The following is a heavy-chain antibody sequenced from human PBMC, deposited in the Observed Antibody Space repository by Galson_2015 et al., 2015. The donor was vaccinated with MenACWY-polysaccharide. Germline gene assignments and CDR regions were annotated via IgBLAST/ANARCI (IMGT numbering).Heavy chain of an antibody. CDR3: AKDYYDFWSGLTDY. Sequence: SLRLSCAASGFTFSSYGMHWVRQAPGKGLEWVAVISYDGSNKYYADSVRGRSTISRDNSKNTPYLQMNSLRAEDTAVYYCAKDYYDFWSGLTDYWGQGTLVTVSS. CDR1: GFTFSSYG. J-gene: IGHJ4*02. V-gene: IGHV3-30*18. D-gene: IGHD3-3*01. CDR2: ISYDGSNK.